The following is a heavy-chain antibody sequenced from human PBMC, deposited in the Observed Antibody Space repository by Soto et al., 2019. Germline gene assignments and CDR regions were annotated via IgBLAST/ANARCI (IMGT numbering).Heavy chain of an antibody. J-gene: IGHJ4*01. V-gene: IGHV1-2*04. CDR3: ARGAAGTARPDFDY. Sequence: ASVKVSCKASGYTFTGYYMHWVRQAPGKGLEWRGWINPNSGGTNYAQKFQGWVTMTRDTSISTAYMELSRLRSDDTAVFYWARGAAGTARPDFDYGGHGTLVTVS. D-gene: IGHD6-6*01. CDR1: GYTFTGYY. CDR2: INPNSGGT.